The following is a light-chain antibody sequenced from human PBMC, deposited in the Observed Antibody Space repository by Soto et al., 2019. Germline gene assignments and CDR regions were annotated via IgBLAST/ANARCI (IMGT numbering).Light chain of an antibody. Sequence: EIVLTQSPGTLSLSPGEVATLSCRASECLTNSYLAWYQQKPGQAPSLLIYGASSRATGIPDRFSGSGSGTEFTLTVDRLEPEDFAVYYCHQYGSSPQTFGRGTKVDIK. CDR1: ECLTNSY. CDR3: HQYGSSPQT. J-gene: IGKJ1*01. V-gene: IGKV3-20*01. CDR2: GAS.